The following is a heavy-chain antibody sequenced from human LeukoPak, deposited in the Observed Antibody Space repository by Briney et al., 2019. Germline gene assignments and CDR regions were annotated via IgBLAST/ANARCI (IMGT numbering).Heavy chain of an antibody. D-gene: IGHD1-26*01. CDR1: GYTFTSYG. J-gene: IGHJ3*02. V-gene: IGHV1-18*01. CDR3: ARSGVLTPINDAFDI. CDR2: ISAYNGNT. Sequence: ASVKVSCKASGYTFTSYGISWVRQAPGQGLEWMGWISAYNGNTNYAQKLQGRVTMTTATSTSTAYMELRSLRSDDTAVYYCARSGVLTPINDAFDIWGQGTMVTVSS.